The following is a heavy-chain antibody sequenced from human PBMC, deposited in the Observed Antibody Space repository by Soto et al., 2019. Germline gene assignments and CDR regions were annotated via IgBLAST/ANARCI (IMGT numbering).Heavy chain of an antibody. V-gene: IGHV3-30-3*01. Sequence: QVQLVESGGGVVQPGRSLRLSCAASRFTFSSYAMHWVRQAPGKGLEWVAVVSYDGSNKHYADSVKGRFTISRDNSKNTLYLQMNSLRAEDTAVYYCARDKEGCYHSSGYYPYYFDYWGQGTLVTVPS. CDR1: RFTFSSYA. CDR3: ARDKEGCYHSSGYYPYYFDY. CDR2: VSYDGSNK. J-gene: IGHJ4*02. D-gene: IGHD3-22*01.